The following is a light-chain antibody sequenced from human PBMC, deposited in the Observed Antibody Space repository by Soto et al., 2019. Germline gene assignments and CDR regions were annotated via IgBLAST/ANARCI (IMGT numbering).Light chain of an antibody. J-gene: IGLJ2*01. Sequence: QSVLTQPPSVSATPGQRVTISCSGSNSNIGRNYVYWYRQLPGTAPKLLIYRNNQRPSGVRDRFSASKSGTSASLAISGLRSEDEADYYCAAWDNSLGGHELFGGGTKLTVL. CDR2: RNN. CDR1: NSNIGRNY. CDR3: AAWDNSLGGHEL. V-gene: IGLV1-47*01.